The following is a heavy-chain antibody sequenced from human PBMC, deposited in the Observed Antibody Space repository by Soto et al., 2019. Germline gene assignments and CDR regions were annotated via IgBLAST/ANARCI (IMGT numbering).Heavy chain of an antibody. V-gene: IGHV2-5*02. CDR1: GFSLSTSAVG. D-gene: IGHD6-19*01. CDR3: ARSKYGSAWTLDY. CDR2: IDWDDDK. Sequence: QITLKESGPTLVKPTQTLTLTCTFSGFSLSTSAVGVGWIRQPPGKALEWLAIIDWDDDKHYSPSLKSRLVIPKVTSKKQVVLTMTNMDPVDTGTYYCARSKYGSAWTLDYWGQGTLVTVSS. J-gene: IGHJ4*02.